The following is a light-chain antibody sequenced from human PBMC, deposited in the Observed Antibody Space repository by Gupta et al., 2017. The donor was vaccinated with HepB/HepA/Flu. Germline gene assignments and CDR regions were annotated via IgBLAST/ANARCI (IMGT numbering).Light chain of an antibody. J-gene: IGKJ4*01. Sequence: EIVLTQSPATLSLSPGERATLSCRASQSLINYLAWYQQKPGQAPRLLIYDASNRATGIPARFSVSGSGTDFTLTISSLEPEDFAVYYCQQRSDWPLTFGGGTKVEIK. V-gene: IGKV3-11*01. CDR3: QQRSDWPLT. CDR1: QSLINY. CDR2: DAS.